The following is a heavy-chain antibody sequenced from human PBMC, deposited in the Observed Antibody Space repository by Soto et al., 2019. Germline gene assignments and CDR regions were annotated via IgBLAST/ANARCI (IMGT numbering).Heavy chain of an antibody. J-gene: IGHJ4*02. V-gene: IGHV3-48*01. CDR2: IRNSYNSI. CDR1: GFTFSSYM. CDR3: ARRALESTSVAFDY. D-gene: IGHD1-1*01. Sequence: EVQLVESGGGLVQPGGSLTLSCAASGFTFSSYMMNWVRQAPGKGLEWVSYIRNSYNSIYYADSVKGRFTISRDNAKNSLSLQMNSLRAEDTAVYYCARRALESTSVAFDYWGQGTLVTVSS.